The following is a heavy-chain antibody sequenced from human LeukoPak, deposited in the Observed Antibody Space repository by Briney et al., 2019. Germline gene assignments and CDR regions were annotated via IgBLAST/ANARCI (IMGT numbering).Heavy chain of an antibody. J-gene: IGHJ4*02. D-gene: IGHD4-17*01. CDR1: GYTFTGYY. CDR2: INPNSGGT. Sequence: ASVKVSCKASGYTFTGYYMHWVRQAPGQGPEWMGWINPNSGGTNYAQKFQGRVTMTRDTSISTAYMELSRLRSDDTAVYYCAREGEHGDSTSQDYWGQGTLVTVSS. CDR3: AREGEHGDSTSQDY. V-gene: IGHV1-2*02.